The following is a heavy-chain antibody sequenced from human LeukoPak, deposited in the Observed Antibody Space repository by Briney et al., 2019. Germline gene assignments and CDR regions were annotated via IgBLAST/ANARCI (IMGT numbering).Heavy chain of an antibody. J-gene: IGHJ3*02. CDR3: ARDRQQQLAQADDAFDI. Sequence: ASVKVSCKASGYTFTGYYMHWVRQAPGQGLEWMGWINPNSGGTNYAQKFQGRVTMTRDTSISTAYMELSRLRSDDTAVYHCARDRQQQLAQADDAFDIWGQGTMVTVSS. CDR2: INPNSGGT. V-gene: IGHV1-2*02. CDR1: GYTFTGYY. D-gene: IGHD6-13*01.